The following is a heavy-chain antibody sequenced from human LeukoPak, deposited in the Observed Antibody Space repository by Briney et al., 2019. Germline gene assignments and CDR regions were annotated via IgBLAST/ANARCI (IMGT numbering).Heavy chain of an antibody. CDR2: INHSGST. V-gene: IGHV4-34*01. CDR3: ARGFRSRYFDL. Sequence: ASETLSLTCAVYGGSFSGYYWSWIRQPPGKGLEWIGEINHSGSTNYNPSLKSRVTISVDTSKNQFSLKLSSVTAADTAVYYCARGFRSRYFDLWGRGTLVTVSS. J-gene: IGHJ2*01. D-gene: IGHD6-13*01. CDR1: GGSFSGYY.